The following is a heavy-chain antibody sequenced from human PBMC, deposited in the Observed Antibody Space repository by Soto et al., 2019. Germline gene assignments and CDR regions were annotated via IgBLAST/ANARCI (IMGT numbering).Heavy chain of an antibody. V-gene: IGHV3-21*01. D-gene: IGHD6-13*01. J-gene: IGHJ6*02. CDR2: ISSSSSYI. Sequence: EVQLVESGGGLVKPGGSLRLSCAASGFTFSSYSMNWVRQAPGKGLEWVSSISSSSSYIYYADSVKGRFTISRDNAKNSLYLQMNSLRAEDTAVYYCARDGEDSSSWANYYYSYGMDVWGQGTTVTVSS. CDR1: GFTFSSYS. CDR3: ARDGEDSSSWANYYYSYGMDV.